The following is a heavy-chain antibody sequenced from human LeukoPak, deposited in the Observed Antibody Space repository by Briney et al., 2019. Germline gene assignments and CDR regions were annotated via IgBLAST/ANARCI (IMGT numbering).Heavy chain of an antibody. CDR1: GGSISSYY. V-gene: IGHV4-59*01. CDR2: IYYSGST. Sequence: PSETLSLTCTVSGGSISSYYWSWIRQPPGKGLEWIGYIYYSGSTNYNPSLKSRVTISVDTSRNQFSLKLSSVTAADTAVYYCARESGDAFDIWGQGTTVTVSS. J-gene: IGHJ3*02. CDR3: ARESGDAFDI.